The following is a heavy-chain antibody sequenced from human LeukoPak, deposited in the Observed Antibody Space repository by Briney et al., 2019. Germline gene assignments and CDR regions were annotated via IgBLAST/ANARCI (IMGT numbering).Heavy chain of an antibody. Sequence: GASVKVSCKASGYTFTSYYMHWVRQAPGQGLEWMGIINPSGGSTSYAQKFQGRVTMTRDTSTSTVYMELSSLRSEDTAVYYCARDFYEFQLWFGVRAFDIWGQGTMVTVSS. J-gene: IGHJ3*02. CDR1: GYTFTSYY. CDR3: ARDFYEFQLWFGVRAFDI. D-gene: IGHD3-10*01. V-gene: IGHV1-46*01. CDR2: INPSGGST.